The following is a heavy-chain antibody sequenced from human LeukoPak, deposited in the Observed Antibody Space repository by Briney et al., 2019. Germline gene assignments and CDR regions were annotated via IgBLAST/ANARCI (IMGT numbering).Heavy chain of an antibody. CDR2: TAGSGISK. CDR1: GFTFNNYA. Sequence: GGSLRLSCVASGFTFNNYATSWVRQAPGRGLEWASSTAGSGISKDYADSVKGRFTISKDKSKNTLYLQMDNLRAEDTGVYFCARLPTFYYDSSGYHYDYWGQGTLVTVSS. J-gene: IGHJ4*02. CDR3: ARLPTFYYDSSGYHYDY. D-gene: IGHD3-22*01. V-gene: IGHV3-23*01.